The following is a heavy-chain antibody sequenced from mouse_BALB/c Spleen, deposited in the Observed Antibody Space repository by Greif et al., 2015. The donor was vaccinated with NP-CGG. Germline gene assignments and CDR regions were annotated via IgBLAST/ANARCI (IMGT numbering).Heavy chain of an antibody. J-gene: IGHJ2*01. Sequence: EVKLMESGGDLVKPGGSLKLSCAASGFTFSSYGMSWVRQTPDKRLEWVATISSGGSYTYYPDSVKGRFTISRDNAKNTLYLQMSSLKSEDTAMYYCARQGTGDYYDWGQGTTLTVSS. CDR2: ISSGGSYT. V-gene: IGHV5-6*01. CDR3: ARQGTGDYYD. CDR1: GFTFSSYG. D-gene: IGHD1-1*01.